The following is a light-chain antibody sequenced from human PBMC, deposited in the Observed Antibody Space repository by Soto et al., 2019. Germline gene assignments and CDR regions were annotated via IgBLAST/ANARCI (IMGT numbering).Light chain of an antibody. J-gene: IGLJ1*01. CDR1: NSDVESYDF. CDR2: DVT. Sequence: QSALTQPASVAGSPEQSITISCTGTNSDVESYDFVSWYQQHPGKVPTLIIYDVTRRPSGVSNRFSGSKSGNTASLTISGLQAEDEADYYCCSYAGSNTPFVFGTGTKLTVL. CDR3: CSYAGSNTPFV. V-gene: IGLV2-23*02.